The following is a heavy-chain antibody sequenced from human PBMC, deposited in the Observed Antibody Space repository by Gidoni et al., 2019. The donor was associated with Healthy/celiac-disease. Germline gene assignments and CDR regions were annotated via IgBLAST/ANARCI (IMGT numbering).Heavy chain of an antibody. D-gene: IGHD4-4*01. CDR2: ISYDGSNK. CDR1: GFTFSSYG. Sequence: QVQLVESGGGVVQPGRSLRLSCAASGFTFSSYGMHWVRQAPGKGLEWVAVISYDGSNKYYADSVKGRFTISRDNSKNTLYLQMNSLRAEDTAVYYCAKIASGYSIDYWGQGTLVTVSS. V-gene: IGHV3-30*18. J-gene: IGHJ4*02. CDR3: AKIASGYSIDY.